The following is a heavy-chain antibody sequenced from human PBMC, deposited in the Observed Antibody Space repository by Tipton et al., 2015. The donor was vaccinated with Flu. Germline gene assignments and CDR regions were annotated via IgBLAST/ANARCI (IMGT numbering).Heavy chain of an antibody. CDR3: ARDRAVAGTWGGDYFDY. J-gene: IGHJ4*02. V-gene: IGHV1-18*01. Sequence: QSGPEVKKPGASVKVSCKASGYTFTSYGISWVRQAPGQGLEWMGWISAYNGNTSYAQKLQGRVTMTTDTSTSTAYMELRSLRSDDTAVYYCARDRAVAGTWGGDYFDYWGQGTLVTVSS. CDR2: ISAYNGNT. D-gene: IGHD6-19*01. CDR1: GYTFTSYG.